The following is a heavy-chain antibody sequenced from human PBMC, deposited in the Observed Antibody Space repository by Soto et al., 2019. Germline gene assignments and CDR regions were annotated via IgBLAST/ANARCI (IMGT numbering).Heavy chain of an antibody. CDR1: GFTCSRYA. V-gene: IGHV3-23*01. D-gene: IGHD6-19*01. Sequence: GGYRRLSGAASGFTCSRYAMTWARQDPGKGLEWVSAISGSGGSTYYADSVKGRFTISRDNSKNTLYLQINSLRAEDTAVYYCAKDLAQWLGPHFDYWGQGTLVTVS. J-gene: IGHJ4*02. CDR2: ISGSGGST. CDR3: AKDLAQWLGPHFDY.